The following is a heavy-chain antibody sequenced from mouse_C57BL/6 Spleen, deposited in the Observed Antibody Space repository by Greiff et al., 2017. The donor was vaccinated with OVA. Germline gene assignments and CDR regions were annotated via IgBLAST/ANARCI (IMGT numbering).Heavy chain of an antibody. J-gene: IGHJ3*01. D-gene: IGHD2-5*01. V-gene: IGHV3-6*01. CDR3: ARGGYSNYEAWFAY. Sequence: ESGPGLVKPSQSLSLTCSVTGYSITSGYYWNWIRQFPGNKLEWMGYISYDGSNNYNPSLKNRISITRDTSKNQFFLKLNSVTTEDTATYYCARGGYSNYEAWFAYWGQGTLVTVSA. CDR2: ISYDGSN. CDR1: GYSITSGYY.